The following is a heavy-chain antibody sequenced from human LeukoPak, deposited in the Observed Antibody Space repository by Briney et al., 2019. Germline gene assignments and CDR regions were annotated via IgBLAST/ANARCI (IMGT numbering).Heavy chain of an antibody. J-gene: IGHJ5*02. CDR3: VRDTNGVSWFDP. D-gene: IGHD2-8*01. CDR1: GYTFTKYY. Sequence: VASVKVSCKTSGYTFTKYYMHWVRQAPGQGLEWMGIINPSGGGTSYAQKFQGRVTMTRDTSTSTVYMELSSLRSEDTAVYYCVRDTNGVSWFDPWGRGTLVTVSS. CDR2: INPSGGGT. V-gene: IGHV1-46*01.